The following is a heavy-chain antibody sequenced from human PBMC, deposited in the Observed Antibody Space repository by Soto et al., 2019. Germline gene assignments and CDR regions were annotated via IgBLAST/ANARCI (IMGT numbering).Heavy chain of an antibody. Sequence: LSLTCTVSGGSISNYYWSWIRQPAGKGLEWIGRIYTSGSPSYNPSLKSRVTMSVDTSKNQFSLKLSSVTAADTALYYCAGDTAMVGFLDYWGQGALVTVSS. J-gene: IGHJ4*02. V-gene: IGHV4-4*07. CDR3: AGDTAMVGFLDY. D-gene: IGHD5-18*01. CDR2: IYTSGSP. CDR1: GGSISNYY.